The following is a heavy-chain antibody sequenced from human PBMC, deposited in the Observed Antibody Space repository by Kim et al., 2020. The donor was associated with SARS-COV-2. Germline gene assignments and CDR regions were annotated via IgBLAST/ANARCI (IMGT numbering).Heavy chain of an antibody. D-gene: IGHD1-26*01. Sequence: GGSLRLSCAASGFTFSSYGMHWVRQAPGKGLEWVAGISFDGNNKFYADSVKGRFTFSRDNSKNTLYLEMNSLRAEDSAVYYCVGTRRKREWEIIGPDYWGQGTLVTVSS. CDR2: ISFDGNNK. V-gene: IGHV3-30*19. CDR1: GFTFSSYG. J-gene: IGHJ4*02. CDR3: VGTRRKREWEIIGPDY.